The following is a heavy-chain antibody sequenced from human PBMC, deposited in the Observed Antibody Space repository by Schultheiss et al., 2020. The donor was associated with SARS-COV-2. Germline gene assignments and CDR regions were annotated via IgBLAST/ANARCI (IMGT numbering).Heavy chain of an antibody. V-gene: IGHV3-30*04. CDR1: GFTFSSYA. J-gene: IGHJ3*02. D-gene: IGHD3-22*01. Sequence: GGSLRLSCAASGFTFSSYAMHWVRQAPGKGLEWVAVISYDGSNKYYADSVKGRFTISRDNSKNTLYLQMNSLRAEDTAVYYCARDSLDYYDSTEAFDIWGQGTMVTGS. CDR2: ISYDGSNK. CDR3: ARDSLDYYDSTEAFDI.